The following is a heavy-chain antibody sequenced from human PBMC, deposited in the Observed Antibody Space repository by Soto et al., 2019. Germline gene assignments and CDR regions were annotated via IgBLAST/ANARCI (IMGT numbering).Heavy chain of an antibody. Sequence: EVQVVESGGALVQPGGFLRLSCAASGFTVSGDYMNWVRQAPGKGLEWVSVIYRGGETYYADSVKGRFTISRDNSENMVYLQMNSLRAEDTAVYYCARDPGERNGMSVWGQGTTVTVSS. V-gene: IGHV3-66*01. CDR2: IYRGGET. D-gene: IGHD1-26*01. J-gene: IGHJ6*02. CDR3: ARDPGERNGMSV. CDR1: GFTVSGDY.